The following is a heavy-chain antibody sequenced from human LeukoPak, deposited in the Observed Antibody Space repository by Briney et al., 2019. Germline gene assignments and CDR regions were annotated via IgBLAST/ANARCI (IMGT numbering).Heavy chain of an antibody. CDR3: ARESPILNYYDSSGFFDY. J-gene: IGHJ4*02. V-gene: IGHV3-33*01. CDR1: GFTFSSYG. Sequence: PGGSLRLSCAASGFTFSSYGMHWVRQAPGKGLEWVAVIWYDGSNKYYADSVKGRFTISRDNSKNTLYLQMNSLRAEDTAVYYCARESPILNYYDSSGFFDYWGQGTLVTVSS. D-gene: IGHD3-22*01. CDR2: IWYDGSNK.